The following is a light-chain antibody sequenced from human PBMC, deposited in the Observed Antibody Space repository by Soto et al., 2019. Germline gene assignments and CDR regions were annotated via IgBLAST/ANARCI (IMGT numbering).Light chain of an antibody. CDR2: DVS. V-gene: IGLV2-14*03. Sequence: QSVLTQPASVSGSPGQSITISCTGTSSDVGGYNYVSWYQHHPGKAPKLLIYDVSNRPSGISNRFSGSKSDNTASLTISGLQPEGEADYYCSSYTTSNTRQIVFGTGTKVTVL. CDR1: SSDVGGYNY. CDR3: SSYTTSNTRQIV. J-gene: IGLJ1*01.